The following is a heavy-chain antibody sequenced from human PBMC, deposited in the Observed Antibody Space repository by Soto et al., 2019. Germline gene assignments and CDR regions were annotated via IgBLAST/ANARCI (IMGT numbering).Heavy chain of an antibody. CDR2: ISSSGTTT. V-gene: IGHV3-48*01. J-gene: IGHJ4*02. D-gene: IGHD3-22*01. CDR3: ARMTHYYDSNDSSGYYYFDY. CDR1: GFTFSTYS. Sequence: GGSQRLSSAASGFTFSTYSMNWVRQAPGKGLEWISHISSSGTTTFYADSVKSRFTISRDNAKNSLYLQMNSLRAEDTALYYCARMTHYYDSNDSSGYYYFDYWGQGTLVTVSS.